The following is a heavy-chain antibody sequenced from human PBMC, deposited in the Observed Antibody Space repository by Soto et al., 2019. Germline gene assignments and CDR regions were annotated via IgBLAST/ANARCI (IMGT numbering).Heavy chain of an antibody. Sequence: GGSLRLSCAASGFTFSSYSMNWVRQAPGKGLEWVSSISSSSSYIYYADSVKGRFTISRDNAKNSLYLQMNSLRAEDTAVYYCAXDYYDFWSGYFWAPVDYWGQGTLVTVSS. CDR2: ISSSSSYI. CDR3: AXDYYDFWSGYFWAPVDY. D-gene: IGHD3-3*01. CDR1: GFTFSSYS. J-gene: IGHJ4*02. V-gene: IGHV3-21*01.